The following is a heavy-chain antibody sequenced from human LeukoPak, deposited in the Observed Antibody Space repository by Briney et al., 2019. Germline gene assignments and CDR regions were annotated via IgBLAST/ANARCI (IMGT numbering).Heavy chain of an antibody. Sequence: SGTLSLTCAVSGGSISGSSWWSWVRQPPGKGLEWIGEVYHSGSPNYNPSFRGRVTILVDKSKNQFSLNLGSLTAADTAVYYCARDPNIVSTVTLRAFDIWGQGTMVSVSS. CDR2: VYHSGSP. V-gene: IGHV4-4*02. CDR1: GGSISGSSW. CDR3: ARDPNIVSTVTLRAFDI. J-gene: IGHJ3*02. D-gene: IGHD5/OR15-5a*01.